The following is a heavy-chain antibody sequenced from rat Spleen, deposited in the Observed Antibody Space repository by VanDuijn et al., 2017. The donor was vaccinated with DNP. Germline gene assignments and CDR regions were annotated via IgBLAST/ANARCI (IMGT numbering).Heavy chain of an antibody. D-gene: IGHD1-12*02. Sequence: QVQLQQSGAELAKPGSSVKISCKASGYTFTPYYIGWIKQTTGQGLECIGYINTGSGGTNYNEKFKGKATLTVDKSSSTAFMQLSSLTPDDSAVYYCARPNYDGSYYYSYYFEYWGQGVMVTVSS. J-gene: IGHJ2*01. CDR3: ARPNYDGSYYYSYYFEY. CDR1: GYTFTPYY. CDR2: INTGSGGT. V-gene: IGHV1-43*01.